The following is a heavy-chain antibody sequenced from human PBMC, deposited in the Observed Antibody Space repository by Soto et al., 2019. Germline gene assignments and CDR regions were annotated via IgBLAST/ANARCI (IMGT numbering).Heavy chain of an antibody. CDR2: TRNKANSYTT. CDR3: ARVGIEIVVVTDAFDL. J-gene: IGHJ3*01. CDR1: GFTFSDHY. Sequence: EVQLVESGGGLVQPGGSLRLSCAASGFTFSDHYMDWVRQAPGKGLEWVGRTRNKANSYTTEYAASVKGRFTISRDDSKYSLYLPMNSVTSEDTAVDYCARVGIEIVVVTDAFDLWGQGTMVTFSS. D-gene: IGHD2-21*02. V-gene: IGHV3-72*01.